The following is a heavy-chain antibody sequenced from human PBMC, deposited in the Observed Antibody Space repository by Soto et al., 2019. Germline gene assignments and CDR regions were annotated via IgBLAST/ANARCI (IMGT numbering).Heavy chain of an antibody. D-gene: IGHD2-15*01. J-gene: IGHJ4*02. CDR2: ISGSGGST. CDR1: GFTFSSYA. CDR3: VKDRGRYCSGGTCYLFDS. V-gene: IGHV3-23*01. Sequence: GGSLRLSCAASGFTFSSYAMSWVRQAPGKGLEWVSSISGSGGSTYYADSVKGRFTISRDNSKNTLYLQMNSLRVEDTALYYCVKDRGRYCSGGTCYLFDSWGQGALVTVSS.